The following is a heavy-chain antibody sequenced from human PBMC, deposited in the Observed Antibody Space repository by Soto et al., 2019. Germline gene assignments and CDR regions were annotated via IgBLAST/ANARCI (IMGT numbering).Heavy chain of an antibody. V-gene: IGHV4-31*03. CDR1: GGSISSGGYY. J-gene: IGHJ6*02. CDR3: ARDVVPTGPYDFWSGYQRPYYYYGMDV. CDR2: IYYSGST. Sequence: SETLSLTCTVSGGSISSGGYYWSWIRQHPGKGLEWIGYIYYSGSTYYNPSLKSRVTISVDTSKNQFSLKLSSVTAADTAVYYCARDVVPTGPYDFWSGYQRPYYYYGMDVWGQGTTVTVSS. D-gene: IGHD3-3*01.